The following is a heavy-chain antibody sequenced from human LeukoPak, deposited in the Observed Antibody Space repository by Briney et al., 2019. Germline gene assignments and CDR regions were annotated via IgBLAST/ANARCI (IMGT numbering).Heavy chain of an antibody. CDR3: ARDWGSSGCLDY. Sequence: GGSLRLSCAASGLTFSSYAMHWVRQAPGKGLEWVAVISYDGSHKYYADSVKGRFTISRDNSKNTLYLQMNSLRAEDTAVYYCARDWGSSGCLDYWGQGTLVTVSS. D-gene: IGHD6-19*01. J-gene: IGHJ4*02. CDR2: ISYDGSHK. V-gene: IGHV3-30-3*01. CDR1: GLTFSSYA.